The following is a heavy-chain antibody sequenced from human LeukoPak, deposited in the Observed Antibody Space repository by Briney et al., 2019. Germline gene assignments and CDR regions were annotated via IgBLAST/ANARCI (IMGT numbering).Heavy chain of an antibody. CDR2: ISAYNGNT. Sequence: ASVKVSCKASGYTFTSYVISWVRQAPGQGLEWMGWISAYNGNTNYAQKFQGRVTMTRDTSISTAYMELSRLRSDDTAVYYCASLARENDAFDIWGQGTMVTVSS. CDR1: GYTFTSYV. J-gene: IGHJ3*02. D-gene: IGHD1-26*01. V-gene: IGHV1-18*01. CDR3: ASLARENDAFDI.